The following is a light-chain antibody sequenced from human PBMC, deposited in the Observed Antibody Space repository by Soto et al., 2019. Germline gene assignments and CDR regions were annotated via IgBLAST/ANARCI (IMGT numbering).Light chain of an antibody. J-gene: IGKJ4*01. CDR2: YAS. CDR3: QQRSTWPLFT. Sequence: VLTQSPATLSLSPGERATLSCRASQTVSRYLAWYQQKPGQAPRLLIYYASNRATGIPARFSGSGSGTDYTLTISSLEPEDFAVYQCQQRSTWPLFTFGGGTKVEI. CDR1: QTVSRY. V-gene: IGKV3-11*01.